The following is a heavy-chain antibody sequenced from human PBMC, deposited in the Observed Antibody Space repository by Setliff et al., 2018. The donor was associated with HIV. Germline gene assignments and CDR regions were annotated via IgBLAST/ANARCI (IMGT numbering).Heavy chain of an antibody. CDR1: RASIRTKSFF. J-gene: IGHJ4*02. CDR3: ASGPTYYYDSSGYFFDY. CDR2: IFYTGTT. D-gene: IGHD3-22*01. Sequence: PSETLSLTCSISRASIRTKSFFWAWIRQPPGQRLEWIGTIFYTGTTYYSPSLRSRVTISVEPSKNQFSLKLSSVTAADTAVYYCASGPTYYYDSSGYFFDYWGQGTLVTVSS. V-gene: IGHV4-39*07.